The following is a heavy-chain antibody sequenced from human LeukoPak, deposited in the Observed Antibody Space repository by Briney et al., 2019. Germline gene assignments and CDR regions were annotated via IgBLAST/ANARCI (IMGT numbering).Heavy chain of an antibody. J-gene: IGHJ5*02. Sequence: PSETLSLTCTVSGGSISSGGYYWSWIRQHPGKGLEWIGYIYYSGSTYYNPSLKSRVTISVDTSKNQFSLKLSSVTAADTAVYYCARVYPPRRRVVRGVNWFDPWGQGTLVTVSS. CDR3: ARVYPPRRRVVRGVNWFDP. CDR2: IYYSGST. CDR1: GGSISSGGYY. D-gene: IGHD3-10*01. V-gene: IGHV4-31*03.